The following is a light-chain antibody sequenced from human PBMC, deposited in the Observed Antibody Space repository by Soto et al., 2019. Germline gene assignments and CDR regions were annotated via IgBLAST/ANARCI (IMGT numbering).Light chain of an antibody. CDR1: QSISTH. J-gene: IGKJ4*01. V-gene: IGKV1-39*01. CDR2: AAS. Sequence: DIQMTQSPSSLSASVGDRVTITCRASQSISTHLNWYQQTPGKAPNLLIYAASSLESGVPSRFSGCGSGTDFTFTISSLQPEDFATYFCQPSYITPAGFGGETKVDIK. CDR3: QPSYITPAG.